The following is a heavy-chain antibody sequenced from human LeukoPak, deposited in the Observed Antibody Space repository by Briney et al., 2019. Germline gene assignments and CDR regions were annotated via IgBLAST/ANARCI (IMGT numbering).Heavy chain of an antibody. D-gene: IGHD4-23*01. J-gene: IGHJ3*02. V-gene: IGHV1-2*02. CDR2: INPNSGGT. CDR3: ARARKDYGGNSNAFDI. Sequence: ASVKVSCKASGYTFTGYYMHWVRQAPGQGLEWMGWINPNSGGTNYAQKFQGRVTMTRDTSISTAYMELSRLRSDDTAVYYRARARKDYGGNSNAFDIWGQGTMVTVSS. CDR1: GYTFTGYY.